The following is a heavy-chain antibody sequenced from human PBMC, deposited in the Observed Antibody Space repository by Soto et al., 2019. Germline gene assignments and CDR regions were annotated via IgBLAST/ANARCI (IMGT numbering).Heavy chain of an antibody. J-gene: IGHJ3*01. D-gene: IGHD3-3*01. V-gene: IGHV1-69*01. CDR1: GDPFRSFA. CDR3: EVRLEWFPYDVCDV. Sequence: QVQLEQSGAEVKKPGSSVKVSCKASGDPFRSFAISWVRQAPGQGLEWMGGIIPILGTPKYAQKFQGRITVTADQSTSTNYLDVTSMTSEDTAIYYCEVRLEWFPYDVCDVWGQGTMVAVSS. CDR2: IIPILGTP.